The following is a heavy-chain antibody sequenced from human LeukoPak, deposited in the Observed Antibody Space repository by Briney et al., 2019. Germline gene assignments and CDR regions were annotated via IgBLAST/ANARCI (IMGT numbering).Heavy chain of an antibody. D-gene: IGHD1-26*01. J-gene: IGHJ4*02. Sequence: GGSLRLSCAASGFTFSSYAITWVRQAPGKGLEWVSAISGSGGSTYYADSVKGRFTISRDNSKNTLYLQMNSLRAEDTAVYYCAKEGVGAPLPYFDYWGQGTLVTVSS. CDR1: GFTFSSYA. CDR3: AKEGVGAPLPYFDY. V-gene: IGHV3-23*01. CDR2: ISGSGGST.